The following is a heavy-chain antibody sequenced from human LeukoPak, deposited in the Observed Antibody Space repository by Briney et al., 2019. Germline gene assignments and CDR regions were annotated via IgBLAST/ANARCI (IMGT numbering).Heavy chain of an antibody. CDR2: INHSGST. CDR1: GGSFSDYY. CDR3: ARRGSGWHR. Sequence: PSETLSLTCAVYGGSFSDYYWSWIRQPPEKGLEWIGEINHSGSTNYNPSLKSRVTISVDTSKNQFSLKVSSVTAADTAVYYCARRGSGWHRWGQGTLVTVSS. D-gene: IGHD6-19*01. V-gene: IGHV4-34*01. J-gene: IGHJ4*02.